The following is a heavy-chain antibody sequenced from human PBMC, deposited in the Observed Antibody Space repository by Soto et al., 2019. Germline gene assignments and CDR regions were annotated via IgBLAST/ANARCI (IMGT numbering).Heavy chain of an antibody. J-gene: IGHJ4*02. CDR3: AKPRCSGGSCYSPDDFDY. Sequence: EVQLLESGGGLVQPGGSLRISCAASGFTFSSYAMSWVRQAPGKGLEWVSAISGSGGSTYYAESVKGRFTISRDNSKNTLYLQMSGLRDEDSAVYYCAKPRCSGGSCYSPDDFDYWGQGTLVTVSS. D-gene: IGHD2-15*01. CDR1: GFTFSSYA. V-gene: IGHV3-23*01. CDR2: ISGSGGST.